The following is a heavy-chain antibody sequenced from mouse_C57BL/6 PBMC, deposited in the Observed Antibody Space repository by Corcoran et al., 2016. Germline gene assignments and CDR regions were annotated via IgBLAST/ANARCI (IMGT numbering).Heavy chain of an antibody. D-gene: IGHD1-1*01. V-gene: IGHV14-2*01. Sequence: EVQLQQSGAELVKPGASVKLSCTASGFNIKDYYMHWVKQRTEQGLVWIGRIDPEDGETKYAPQFQGKATITADTSSNTAYLQLSSLSSEDTAVYYCATITTVVAGFDYWCQGTTLTVSS. CDR3: ATITTVVAGFDY. J-gene: IGHJ2*01. CDR1: GFNIKDYY. CDR2: IDPEDGET.